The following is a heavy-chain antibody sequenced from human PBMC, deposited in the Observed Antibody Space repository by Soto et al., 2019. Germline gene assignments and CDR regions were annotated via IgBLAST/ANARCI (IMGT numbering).Heavy chain of an antibody. V-gene: IGHV3-23*01. CDR1: ELTLYIYT. Sequence: RHCYAAAELTLYIYTVGWACKDTGKGLEWVAGISISETTYYADSVKGRFTISRYNSENTLHMQMNSLRAEDTAVYYCAKDRAGVSSGYQHDAFDIWGQGTMVTVSS. CDR2: ISISETT. D-gene: IGHD3-22*01. CDR3: AKDRAGVSSGYQHDAFDI. J-gene: IGHJ3*02.